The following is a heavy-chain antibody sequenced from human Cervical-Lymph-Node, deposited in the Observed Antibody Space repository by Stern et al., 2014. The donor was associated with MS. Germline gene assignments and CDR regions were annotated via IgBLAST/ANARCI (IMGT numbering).Heavy chain of an antibody. CDR1: GFTFSSYN. Sequence: EMQLVASGGGLVKPGGSLRLSCVASGFTFSSYNMNWVRQAPGKGLEWISSISSSSSYIYYADSVKGRFTISRDNTKNSLYLQMNSLRADDTAVYYCASLVAVAAYNWSDPWGQGTPVTVSS. CDR3: ASLVAVAAYNWSDP. J-gene: IGHJ5*02. D-gene: IGHD6-19*01. V-gene: IGHV3-21*01. CDR2: ISSSSSYI.